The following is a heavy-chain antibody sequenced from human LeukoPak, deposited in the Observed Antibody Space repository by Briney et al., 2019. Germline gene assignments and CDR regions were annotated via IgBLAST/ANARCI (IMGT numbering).Heavy chain of an antibody. CDR3: ARDQFDTWSRRGNFDS. CDR1: GFTFGKYW. J-gene: IGHJ4*02. D-gene: IGHD3-3*01. Sequence: GGSLRLSCVGSGFTFGKYWMSWVRQAPGQGLEWVANIKLDGSEKNYVDSVKVRFTISRDNTKNSLYLQMNSLRAEDTAVFYCARDQFDTWSRRGNFDSWGQGTLVIVSS. V-gene: IGHV3-7*03. CDR2: IKLDGSEK.